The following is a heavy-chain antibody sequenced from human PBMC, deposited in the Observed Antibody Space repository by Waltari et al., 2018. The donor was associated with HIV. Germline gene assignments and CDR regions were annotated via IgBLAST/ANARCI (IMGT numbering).Heavy chain of an antibody. Sequence: QVQLQQSGAGLFTPSETLSLSCTVYGGSFSGYSWTWTRQPPGKGLEWIGEVNHSGTTNYNPSLKSRVTISVDTSKNQFSLKLSSVTAADTAVYYCARGEGWLTPFDSWGQGTLVTVSS. D-gene: IGHD3-22*01. J-gene: IGHJ4*02. CDR1: GGSFSGYS. CDR3: ARGEGWLTPFDS. V-gene: IGHV4-34*01. CDR2: VNHSGTT.